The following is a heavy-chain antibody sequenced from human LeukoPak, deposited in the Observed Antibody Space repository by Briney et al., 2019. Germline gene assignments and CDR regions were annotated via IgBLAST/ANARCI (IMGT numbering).Heavy chain of an antibody. Sequence: SETLSLTCTVSGGSIDSYYWSWIRQSPGKGLEWLGEIYYSGRTNYNPSLKSRVTISLDTSKNQFSLRLRSVTATDTAVYYCARDDQSGFYGMDVWGQGTTVTVSS. CDR2: IYYSGRT. V-gene: IGHV4-59*01. CDR3: ARDDQSGFYGMDV. D-gene: IGHD2-2*01. CDR1: GGSIDSYY. J-gene: IGHJ6*02.